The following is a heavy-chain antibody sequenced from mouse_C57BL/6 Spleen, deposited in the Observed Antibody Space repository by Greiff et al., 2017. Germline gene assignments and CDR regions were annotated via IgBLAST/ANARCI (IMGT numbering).Heavy chain of an antibody. CDR2: ISDGGSYT. V-gene: IGHV5-4*01. J-gene: IGHJ2*01. D-gene: IGHD4-1*01. Sequence: EVQGVESGGGLVKPGGSLKLSCAASGFTFSSYAMSWVRQTPEKRLEWVATISDGGSYTYYPDNVKGRFTISRDNAKNNLYLQMSHLKSEDTAMYYCAREDWDCHYFEYWGQGTTLTVSS. CDR1: GFTFSSYA. CDR3: AREDWDCHYFEY.